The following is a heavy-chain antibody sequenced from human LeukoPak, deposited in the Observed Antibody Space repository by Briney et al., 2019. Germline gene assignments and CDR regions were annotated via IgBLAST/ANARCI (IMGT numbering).Heavy chain of an antibody. CDR3: ARDRQTYYYDSSGLYDAFDI. CDR1: GFTFSSYA. Sequence: GGSLRLSCAASGFTFSSYAMHWVRQAPGKGLEWVAVISYDGSNKYYADSVKGRFTISRDNSKNTLYLQMNSLRAEDTAVYYCARDRQTYYYDSSGLYDAFDIWGQGTMVTVSS. V-gene: IGHV3-30*04. CDR2: ISYDGSNK. D-gene: IGHD3-22*01. J-gene: IGHJ3*02.